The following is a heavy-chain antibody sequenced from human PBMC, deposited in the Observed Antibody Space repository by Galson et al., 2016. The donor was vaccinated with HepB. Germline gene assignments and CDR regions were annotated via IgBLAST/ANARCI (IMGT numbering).Heavy chain of an antibody. J-gene: IGHJ3*02. D-gene: IGHD3-16*01. CDR2: IKSKTDGETT. V-gene: IGHV3-15*07. CDR1: GFTFSNGW. CDR3: TTGFETWGWRNAFDI. Sequence: SLRLSCAASGFTFSNGWMNWVRQNPGKGLEWVGRIKSKTDGETTAFGAPVDGRFIISRDDSKNTVFLQMNSLSIDDTGVYYCTTGFETWGWRNAFDIWGQGTKVTVSS.